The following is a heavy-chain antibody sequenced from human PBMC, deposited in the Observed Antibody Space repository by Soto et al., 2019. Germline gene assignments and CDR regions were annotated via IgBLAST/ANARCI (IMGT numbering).Heavy chain of an antibody. CDR1: GYTFTSYG. J-gene: IGHJ6*02. V-gene: IGHV1-18*01. Sequence: QVYLLQSGAEVKKPGASVKVSCKTSGYTFTSYGISWVRQAPGQGLEWMGWISTYNTNIYYAQTLQGRVTLTTETSTSTVYMELRTLRSDDTAIYYCARDDYYYGMDVWGQGTTVTVSS. CDR2: ISTYNTNI. CDR3: ARDDYYYGMDV.